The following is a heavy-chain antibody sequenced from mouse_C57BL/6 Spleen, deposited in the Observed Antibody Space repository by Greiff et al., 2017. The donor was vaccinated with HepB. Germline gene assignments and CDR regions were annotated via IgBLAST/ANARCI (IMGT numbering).Heavy chain of an antibody. CDR1: GYTFTSYG. D-gene: IGHD2-1*01. CDR3: ARDDGNYDYFDY. J-gene: IGHJ2*01. Sequence: QVQLKQSGAELARPGASVKLSCKASGYTFTSYGISWVKQRPGQGLEWIGEIYPRSGNTYYNEKFKGKATLTADKSSSTAYMELRSLTSEDSAVYVCARDDGNYDYFDYWGQGTTLTVSS. CDR2: IYPRSGNT. V-gene: IGHV1-81*01.